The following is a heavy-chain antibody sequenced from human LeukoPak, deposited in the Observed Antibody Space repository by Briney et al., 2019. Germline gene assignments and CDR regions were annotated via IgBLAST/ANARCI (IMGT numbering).Heavy chain of an antibody. CDR3: ARETPYYYDSSGYCSRCFDY. Sequence: SETLSLTCTVSGGSISSYYWSWIRQPPGKGLEWIGYIYYSGSTNYNPSLKSRVTISVDTSKNQFSLKLSSVTAADTAVYYCARETPYYYDSSGYCSRCFDYWGQGTLVTVSS. V-gene: IGHV4-59*01. J-gene: IGHJ4*02. CDR2: IYYSGST. D-gene: IGHD3-22*01. CDR1: GGSISSYY.